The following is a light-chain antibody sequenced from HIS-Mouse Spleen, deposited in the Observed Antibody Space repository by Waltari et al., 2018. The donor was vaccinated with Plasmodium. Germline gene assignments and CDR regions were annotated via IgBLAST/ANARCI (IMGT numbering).Light chain of an antibody. CDR2: KDS. CDR1: ALPKQY. Sequence: SYELTQPPSVSVSPGQTARITCSGDALPKQYASWYQQKPGQAPVLVIYKDSGRPSGIPERFSGSSSGTTVTLTISGVQAEDEADYYCQSADSSGTYRVFGGGTKLTVL. J-gene: IGLJ2*01. CDR3: QSADSSGTYRV. V-gene: IGLV3-25*03.